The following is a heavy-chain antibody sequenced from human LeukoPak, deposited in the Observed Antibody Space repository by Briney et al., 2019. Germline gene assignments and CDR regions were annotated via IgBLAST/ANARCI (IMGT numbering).Heavy chain of an antibody. V-gene: IGHV3-21*01. CDR2: ISSSSSYI. CDR1: GFTFSSYS. Sequence: GGSLRLSCAASGFTFSSYSMNWVRQAPGKGLEWVSSISSSSSYIYYADSVKGRFTISRDNAKNSLYLQMNSLRAEDTAVYYCARDRRLGVAAGLNAFDYWGQGTLVTVSS. D-gene: IGHD3-16*01. J-gene: IGHJ4*02. CDR3: ARDRRLGVAAGLNAFDY.